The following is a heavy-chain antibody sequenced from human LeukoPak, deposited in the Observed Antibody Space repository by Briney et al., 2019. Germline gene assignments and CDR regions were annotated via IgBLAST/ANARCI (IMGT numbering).Heavy chain of an antibody. V-gene: IGHV3-7*01. J-gene: IGHJ4*02. D-gene: IGHD5-12*01. Sequence: PGGSLRLSCAVSGINFRGYWMAWVRQAPGKGLEWVANMKQDGSEKYYVDFVKGRFTISRDNAKNSLYLEMNSLRVEDTAVYYCARDLGHTGYDLYDYWGQGTPVTVSS. CDR2: MKQDGSEK. CDR1: GINFRGYW. CDR3: ARDLGHTGYDLYDY.